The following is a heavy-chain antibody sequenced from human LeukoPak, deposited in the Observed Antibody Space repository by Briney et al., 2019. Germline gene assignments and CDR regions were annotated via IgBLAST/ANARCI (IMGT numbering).Heavy chain of an antibody. CDR1: GFTFSSHG. CDR2: IRYDGTNK. CDR3: AKDLEDILTGYYLIDY. D-gene: IGHD3-9*01. V-gene: IGHV3-30*02. Sequence: PGGSLRLSCAASGFTFSSHGMHWVRQAPGKGLEWVAIIRYDGTNKYYADSVKGRFTISRDNSQNTLYLQMNSLRPEDTAVYYCAKDLEDILTGYYLIDYWGQGTLVTVSS. J-gene: IGHJ4*02.